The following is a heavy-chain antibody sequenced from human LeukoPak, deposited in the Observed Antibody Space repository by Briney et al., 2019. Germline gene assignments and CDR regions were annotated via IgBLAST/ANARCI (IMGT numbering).Heavy chain of an antibody. V-gene: IGHV3-30*04. CDR1: GFTFSSYA. J-gene: IGHJ4*02. Sequence: GGSLRLSCAASGFTFSSYAMHWGRQAPGKGLEWVAVISYDGSNKYYADSVKGRFTISRGNSKNTLYLQMNSLRAEDTAVYYCARGGYGSGWYYFDYWGQGTLVTVSS. CDR3: ARGGYGSGWYYFDY. CDR2: ISYDGSNK. D-gene: IGHD6-19*01.